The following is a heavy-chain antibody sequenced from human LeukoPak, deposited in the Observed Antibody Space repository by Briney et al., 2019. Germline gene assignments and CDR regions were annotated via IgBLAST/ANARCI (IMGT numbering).Heavy chain of an antibody. CDR2: INHSGST. CDR1: GGSISSGGYY. Sequence: PSQTLSLTCTVSGGSISSGGYYWSWIRQPPGKGLEWIGEINHSGSTNYNPSLKSRVTISVDTSKNQFSLKLSSVTAADTAVYYCARGFVVAGTFDYWGQGTLVTVSS. D-gene: IGHD6-19*01. V-gene: IGHV4-30-2*01. J-gene: IGHJ4*02. CDR3: ARGFVVAGTFDY.